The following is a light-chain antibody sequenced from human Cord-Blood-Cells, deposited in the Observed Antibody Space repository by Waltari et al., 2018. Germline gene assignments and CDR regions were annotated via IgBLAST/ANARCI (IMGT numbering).Light chain of an antibody. J-gene: IGKJ4*01. V-gene: IGKV2-28*01. CDR3: MQALQTPLT. CDR1: QSLLHSNGYNY. CDR2: LGS. Sequence: IVMTQSPLSLPVTPGEPASISCRSSQSLLHSNGYNYLDWYLQKQGQSPQLLTYLGSNRSSGVPDRFSGSGSGTDFTLKISRVEAEDVGVYYCMQALQTPLTFGGGTKVEIK.